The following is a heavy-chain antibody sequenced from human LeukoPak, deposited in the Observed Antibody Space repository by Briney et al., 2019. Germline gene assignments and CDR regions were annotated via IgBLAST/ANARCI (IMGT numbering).Heavy chain of an antibody. CDR1: GFTFSNYA. Sequence: GSLRLSCAAFGFTFSNYAMHWVRPAPGKGLEWVSYISSSGSTIYYADSVKGRFTISRDNAKNSLYLQMNSLRAEDTAVYYCAERGITMIGGVWGKGTTVTISS. V-gene: IGHV3-48*03. CDR2: ISSSGSTI. D-gene: IGHD3-10*02. J-gene: IGHJ6*04. CDR3: AERGITMIGGV.